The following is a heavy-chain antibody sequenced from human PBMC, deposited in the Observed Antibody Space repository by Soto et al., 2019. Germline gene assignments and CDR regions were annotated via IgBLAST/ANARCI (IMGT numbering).Heavy chain of an antibody. CDR1: GCTFSSYT. CDR3: ARGLRCLEWSSYYYMDV. CDR2: IIPILGIA. Sequence: QVQLVQSGAEVKKPGSSVKVSCKASGCTFSSYTISWVRQAPGQGLEWMGRIIPILGIANYAQKFQGRVTITADKSTSTAYMELSSLRSEDTAVYYCARGLRCLEWSSYYYMDVWGKGTTVTVSS. D-gene: IGHD3-3*01. J-gene: IGHJ6*03. V-gene: IGHV1-69*02.